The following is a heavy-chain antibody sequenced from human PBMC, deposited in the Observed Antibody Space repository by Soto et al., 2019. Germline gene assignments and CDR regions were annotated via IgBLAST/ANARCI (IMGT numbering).Heavy chain of an antibody. J-gene: IGHJ6*02. D-gene: IGHD3-3*02. CDR3: ARDKDRPQLGGNYYYILDV. Sequence: SVKVSCKASGGTLRTSAISWVRQAPGQGLEWVGGIMPVFRRPKYAQNFQGRVTISADESTSTAYMELSSLRSDDTAVYYCARDKDRPQLGGNYYYILDVWGQGTAVTVSS. V-gene: IGHV1-69*13. CDR1: GGTLRTSA. CDR2: IMPVFRRP.